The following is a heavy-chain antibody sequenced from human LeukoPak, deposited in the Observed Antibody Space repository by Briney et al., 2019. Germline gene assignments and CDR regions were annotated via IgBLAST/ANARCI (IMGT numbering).Heavy chain of an antibody. J-gene: IGHJ4*02. D-gene: IGHD3-22*01. Sequence: ASVKVSCKASGYTFTGYYMHWVRQAPGQGLEWMGWINPNSGGTNYAQKFQGRVTMTRDTSISTAYMELSRLRSDDTAVYYCAGGRRIKYYYDSSGYNLYYFDYWGQGTLVTVSS. CDR1: GYTFTGYY. CDR2: INPNSGGT. V-gene: IGHV1-2*02. CDR3: AGGRRIKYYYDSSGYNLYYFDY.